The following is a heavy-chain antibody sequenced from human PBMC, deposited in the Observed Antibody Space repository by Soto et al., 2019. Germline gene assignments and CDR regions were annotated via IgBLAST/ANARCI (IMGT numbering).Heavy chain of an antibody. CDR2: ISSRGDSR. D-gene: IGHD5-12*01. CDR1: GFNFNTFA. CDR3: AKYPPSPWTANWVDP. Sequence: EEQVSESGGGLVQSGGSLRLSCAAPGFNFNTFAMSWIRQAPGKGLGWVSHISSRGDSRDYADYVRGRFTISRDNSKNVLFLQMNSLRADDTATYYCAKYPPSPWTANWVDPWGKGTLVTVSS. V-gene: IGHV3-23*01. J-gene: IGHJ5*02.